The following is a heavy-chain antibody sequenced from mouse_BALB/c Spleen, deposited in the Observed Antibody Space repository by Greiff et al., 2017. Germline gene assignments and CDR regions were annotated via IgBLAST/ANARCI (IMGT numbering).Heavy chain of an antibody. V-gene: IGHV5-6-5*01. CDR3: ARASTMIFAY. Sequence: EVKLMESGGGLVQPGGSRKLSCAASGFTFSSFGMHWVRQAPEKGLEWVAYISSGGSTYYPDSVKGRFTISRDNARNILYLQMSSLRSEDTAMYYCARASTMIFAYWGQGTLVTVSA. D-gene: IGHD2-4*01. CDR2: ISSGGST. J-gene: IGHJ3*01. CDR1: GFTFSSFG.